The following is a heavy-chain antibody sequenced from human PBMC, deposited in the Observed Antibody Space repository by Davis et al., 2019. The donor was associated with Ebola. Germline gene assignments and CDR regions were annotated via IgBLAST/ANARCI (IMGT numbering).Heavy chain of an antibody. CDR2: ITNNGGST. D-gene: IGHD3-3*01. V-gene: IGHV3-64*04. J-gene: IGHJ6*04. Sequence: GGSLRLSCSVSGFMFSSYAMHWVRQAPGKGLQYVSGITNNGGSTYYADSVKGRFTISRDNSKKTLYLQMNSLRGEDTAVYYCARSGLSFGVVKYHYGMDAWGKGTTVTVSS. CDR1: GFMFSSYA. CDR3: ARSGLSFGVVKYHYGMDA.